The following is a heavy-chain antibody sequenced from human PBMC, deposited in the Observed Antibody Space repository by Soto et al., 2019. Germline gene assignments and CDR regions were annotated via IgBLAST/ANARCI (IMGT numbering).Heavy chain of an antibody. CDR2: IWYDGSNK. V-gene: IGHV3-33*01. CDR1: GFTFSSYG. Sequence: QVQLVESGGGVVQPGRSLRLSCAASGFTFSSYGMHWVRQAPGKGLEWVAVIWYDGSNKYYADSVKGRFTISRDNSKNTLYLQMNSLRAEDTAVYYCARENYGDHLYYYYYYMDVWGKGTTVTVSS. CDR3: ARENYGDHLYYYYYYMDV. J-gene: IGHJ6*03. D-gene: IGHD4-17*01.